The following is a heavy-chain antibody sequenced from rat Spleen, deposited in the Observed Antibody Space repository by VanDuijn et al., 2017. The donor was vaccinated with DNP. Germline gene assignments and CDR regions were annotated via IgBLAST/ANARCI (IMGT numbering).Heavy chain of an antibody. CDR3: ARHVLPLRVWDY. CDR2: TSYDGGTT. Sequence: EVQLVESGGGLAQPGRSLKLSCAASGFTFSDYYMAWVRRAPTKGLEWVAYTSYDGGTTNYADSVKGRFTISRDNAKNTLYLQMNSLRSEDMATYYCARHVLPLRVWDYWGQGVMVTVSS. J-gene: IGHJ2*01. V-gene: IGHV5-22*01. D-gene: IGHD4-1*01. CDR1: GFTFSDYY.